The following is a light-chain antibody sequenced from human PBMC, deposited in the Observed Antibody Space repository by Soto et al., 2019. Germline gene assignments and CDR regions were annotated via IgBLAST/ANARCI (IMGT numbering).Light chain of an antibody. J-gene: IGKJ1*01. CDR3: QQYDSYSSGP. CDR2: DAS. V-gene: IGKV1-5*01. CDR1: QTIHSC. Sequence: IELTQSPSTLSSSVGDRVTITWRASQTIHSCLAWSQQKPGDAPHVLLCDASSFKTGVPSRCIGSRSGGKLTLTISNLQPDYFANYYCQQYDSYSSGPFGQGTKVDIK.